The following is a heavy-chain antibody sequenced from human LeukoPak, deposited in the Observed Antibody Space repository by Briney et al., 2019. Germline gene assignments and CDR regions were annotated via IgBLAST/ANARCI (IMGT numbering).Heavy chain of an antibody. CDR1: GFTFSSYA. D-gene: IGHD2-2*01. V-gene: IGHV3-23*01. CDR2: ISGSGGST. J-gene: IGHJ4*02. CDR3: AKFIVVVPAAYHY. Sequence: GGSLRLSCAASGFTFSSYAMGWVRQAPGKGLEWVSAISGSGGSTYYADSVKGRFTISRDNSKNTLYLQMNSLRAEDTAVYYCAKFIVVVPAAYHYWGQGTLVTVSS.